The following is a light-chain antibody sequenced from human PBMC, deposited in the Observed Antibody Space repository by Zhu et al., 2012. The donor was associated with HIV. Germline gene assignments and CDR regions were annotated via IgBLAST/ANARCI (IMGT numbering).Light chain of an antibody. Sequence: NVLTQSPATLSLSPGERVTLSCRASQSVSSYLAWYQQKPGQAPRLLIYHASNRATGIPARFSGSGSGTDFTLTISSVEPEDSAVYYCQERSNWPPTFGQGTKVEIK. CDR3: QERSNWPPT. J-gene: IGKJ1*01. CDR1: QSVSSY. CDR2: HAS. V-gene: IGKV3-11*01.